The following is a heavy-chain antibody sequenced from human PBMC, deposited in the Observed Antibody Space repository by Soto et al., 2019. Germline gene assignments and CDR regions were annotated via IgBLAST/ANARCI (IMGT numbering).Heavy chain of an antibody. CDR3: AKDNPTIAY. CDR2: ISYDGSNK. CDR1: GFTFSSSG. V-gene: IGHV3-30*18. J-gene: IGHJ4*02. Sequence: QVQLVESGGGVVQPVRSLRLSCAASGFTFSSSGMPWVRKAPGKGPEWVAIISYDGSNKYYADSVEGRFTISRDNSKNPLFLQMNSLRPEDTAVYFCAKDNPTIAYWGQGTLVTVSS. D-gene: IGHD1-1*01.